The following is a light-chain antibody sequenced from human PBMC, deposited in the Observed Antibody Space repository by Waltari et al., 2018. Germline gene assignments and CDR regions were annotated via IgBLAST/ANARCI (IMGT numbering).Light chain of an antibody. CDR3: QQYYNTPPT. CDR1: QSVSDHVNNKNF. V-gene: IGKV4-1*01. CDR2: WAS. J-gene: IGKJ1*01. Sequence: DIVMTQSPHPLTVSPGERATINCRASQSVSDHVNNKNFLAWYRQKPGQPPTLLISWASTREFGVPDRFSGSGSGTEFTLTISSLQAEDVAVYYCQQYYNTPPTFGQGTKVEIK.